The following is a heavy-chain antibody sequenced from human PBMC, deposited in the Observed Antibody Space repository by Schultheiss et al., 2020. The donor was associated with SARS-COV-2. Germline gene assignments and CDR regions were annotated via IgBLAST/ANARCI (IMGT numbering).Heavy chain of an antibody. D-gene: IGHD6-13*01. CDR2: INTNTGNP. J-gene: IGHJ5*02. Sequence: GGSLRLSCKASGYTFTSYAMNWVRQAPGQGLEWMGWINTNTGNPTYAQGFTGRFVFSLDTSVSTAYLQISSLKAEDTAVYYCARGGSIAAAALDPWGQGTLVTVSS. CDR1: GYTFTSYA. CDR3: ARGGSIAAAALDP. V-gene: IGHV7-4-1*02.